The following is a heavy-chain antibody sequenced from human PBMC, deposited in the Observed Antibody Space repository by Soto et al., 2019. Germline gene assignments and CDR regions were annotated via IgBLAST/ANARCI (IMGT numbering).Heavy chain of an antibody. J-gene: IGHJ6*02. CDR2: ISSSSSTI. CDR1: GFTFSSYS. D-gene: IGHD2-21*02. CDR3: ASRLQFGTLDYYYYYGMDI. Sequence: GGSLRLSCAASGFTFSSYSMNWVRQAPGKGLEWVSYISSSSSTIYYADSVKGRSTISRDNAKNSLYLQMNSLRDEDTAVYYCASRLQFGTLDYYYYYGMDIWGQGTMVTVSS. V-gene: IGHV3-48*02.